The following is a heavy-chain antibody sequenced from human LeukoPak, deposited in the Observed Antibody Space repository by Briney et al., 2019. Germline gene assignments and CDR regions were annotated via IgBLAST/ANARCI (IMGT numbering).Heavy chain of an antibody. Sequence: GGSLRLSCAASGFTFDDYAMHWVRQAPGKGLEWVSAISETGGTIHYADSVRGRFIISRDNSKNTLYLQMNSLRAEDTAVYYCAREMTIITYSFDSWGQGTLVTVSS. CDR3: AREMTIITYSFDS. CDR2: ISETGGTI. V-gene: IGHV3-23*01. J-gene: IGHJ4*02. CDR1: GFTFDDYA. D-gene: IGHD5-24*01.